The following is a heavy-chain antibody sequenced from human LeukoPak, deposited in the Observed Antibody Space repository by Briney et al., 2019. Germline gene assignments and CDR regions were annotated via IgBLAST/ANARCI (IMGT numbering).Heavy chain of an antibody. D-gene: IGHD1-26*01. J-gene: IGHJ5*02. V-gene: IGHV4-61*02. CDR1: GGSIRSASYC. CDR3: ARAVGATRANWFDP. CDR2: NYTSEST. Sequence: SETLSLTCTVSGGSIRSASYCWTWIRQPAGKGLEWIGRNYTSESTNYNTSLKSRVTISVDSTKNRFSLKLSSVTAADTAVYYCARAVGATRANWFDPWGQGTLVTVSS.